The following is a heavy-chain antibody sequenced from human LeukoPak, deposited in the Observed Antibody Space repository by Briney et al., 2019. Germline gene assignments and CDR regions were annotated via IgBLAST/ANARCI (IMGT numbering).Heavy chain of an antibody. J-gene: IGHJ5*02. Sequence: PGGSLRLSCAASGFTFSSYSMNWVRQAPGKGLEWVSSISSSSSYIYYADSVKGRFTISRDNAKNSLYLQMNSLRAEDTAVYYCARGWQWDLPNWFDPWGQGTLVTVSS. CDR3: ARGWQWDLPNWFDP. CDR2: ISSSSSYI. CDR1: GFTFSSYS. V-gene: IGHV3-21*01. D-gene: IGHD1-26*01.